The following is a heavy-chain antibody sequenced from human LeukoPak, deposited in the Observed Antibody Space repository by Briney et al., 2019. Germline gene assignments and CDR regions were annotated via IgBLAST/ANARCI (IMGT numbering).Heavy chain of an antibody. CDR3: ARQQYGHSFDY. V-gene: IGHV4-59*08. J-gene: IGHJ4*02. D-gene: IGHD4-17*01. CDR2: IYYSGST. Sequence: PSETLSLTCTVSGGSISSYYWSWIRQPPGKGLEWIGYIYYSGSTNYNPSLKSRVTISVDTSKNQFSLKLSSVTAADTAVYYCARQQYGHSFDYWGQGTLVTVSS. CDR1: GGSISSYY.